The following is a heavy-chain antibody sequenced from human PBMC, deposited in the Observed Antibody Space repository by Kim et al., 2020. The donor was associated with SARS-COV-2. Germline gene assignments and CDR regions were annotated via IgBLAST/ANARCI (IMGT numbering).Heavy chain of an antibody. CDR1: GFTFSNFW. J-gene: IGHJ4*02. D-gene: IGHD3-16*02. CDR2: IKEDGSEK. CDR3: ARGRWVGGVIPCFDY. Sequence: GGSLRLSCAASGFTFSNFWMNWVRQAPGKGLEWVAIIKEDGSEKYYVDSVKGRFTISRDNAKNSLYLQMNSLRAEDTAVYYCARGRWVGGVIPCFDYWGQGTLVTVSS. V-gene: IGHV3-7*03.